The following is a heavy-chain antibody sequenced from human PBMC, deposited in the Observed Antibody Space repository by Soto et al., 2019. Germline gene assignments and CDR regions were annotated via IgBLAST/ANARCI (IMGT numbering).Heavy chain of an antibody. Sequence: PGGSLRLSCAASGFTFSSYAMHWVRQAPGKGLEWVAVISYDGSNKYYADSVKGRFTISRDNSKNTLYLQMNSLRAEDTAVYYCARDPPYYYGSGRWDYWGQGTLVTVSS. J-gene: IGHJ4*02. D-gene: IGHD3-10*01. CDR3: ARDPPYYYGSGRWDY. V-gene: IGHV3-30-3*01. CDR1: GFTFSSYA. CDR2: ISYDGSNK.